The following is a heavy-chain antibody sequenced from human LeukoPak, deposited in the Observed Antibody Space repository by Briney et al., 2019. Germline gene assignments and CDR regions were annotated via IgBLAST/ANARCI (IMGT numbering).Heavy chain of an antibody. Sequence: GRSLRLSCTASGFTFDDYAMHWVRQAPGKGLEWVSGITWSSGTMVYADSVKGRFTISRDNAKNSLYLQMNSLRDEDTALYYSAKDTRAGVSGSFDYWGQGTLVTVSS. J-gene: IGHJ4*02. CDR1: GFTFDDYA. CDR3: AKDTRAGVSGSFDY. D-gene: IGHD5-12*01. CDR2: ITWSSGTM. V-gene: IGHV3-9*01.